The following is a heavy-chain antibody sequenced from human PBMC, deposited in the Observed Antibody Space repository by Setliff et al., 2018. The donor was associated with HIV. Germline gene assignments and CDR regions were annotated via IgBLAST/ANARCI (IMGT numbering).Heavy chain of an antibody. CDR2: IWPDDSDT. V-gene: IGHV5-51*01. CDR3: ARETQTNSGSYLA. CDR1: GYSFTNYW. Sequence: PGESLKISCKTSGYSFTNYWVGWVRQMPGNGLEWMGLIWPDDSDTMYSPSFQGQVTVTRDTSTSTVYMDLSSLRPEDTAVYYCARETQTNSGSYLAWGQGTLVTVSS. D-gene: IGHD3-10*01. J-gene: IGHJ4*02.